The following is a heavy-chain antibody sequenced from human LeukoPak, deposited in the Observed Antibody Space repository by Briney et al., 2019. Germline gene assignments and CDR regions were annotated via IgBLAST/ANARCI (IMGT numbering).Heavy chain of an antibody. CDR3: ARAGLWFGEFQAFDI. CDR2: INPNSGGT. V-gene: IGHV1-2*02. D-gene: IGHD3-10*01. J-gene: IGHJ3*02. Sequence: ASVKVSCKASGYTFTGYYIHWVRQAPGQGLEWMGWINPNSGGTNYAQKFQGRVIMTRETSISTAYMELSRLGSDDTAVYYCARAGLWFGEFQAFDIWGQGTMVTVSS. CDR1: GYTFTGYY.